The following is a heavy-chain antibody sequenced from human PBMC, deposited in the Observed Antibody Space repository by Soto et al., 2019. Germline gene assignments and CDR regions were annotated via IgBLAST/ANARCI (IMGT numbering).Heavy chain of an antibody. D-gene: IGHD6-6*01. J-gene: IGHJ4*02. CDR2: IKSKTDGGTT. V-gene: IGHV3-15*07. CDR3: TTDPGAALYSSSSHSIDY. CDR1: GFTFSNAW. Sequence: GGSLRLSCAASGFTFSNAWMNWVRQAPGKGLEWVGRIKSKTDGGTTDYAAPVKGRFTISRDDSKNTLYLQMNSLKTEDTAVYYCTTDPGAALYSSSSHSIDYWGQGTLVTVSS.